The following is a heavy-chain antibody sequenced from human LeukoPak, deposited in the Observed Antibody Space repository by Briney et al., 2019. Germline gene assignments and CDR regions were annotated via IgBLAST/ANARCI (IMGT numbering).Heavy chain of an antibody. CDR1: GFTFSGSA. V-gene: IGHV3-73*01. CDR3: TRTMTTVADY. J-gene: IGHJ4*02. Sequence: GGSLRLSCAASGFTFSGSAMHWVRQASGKGLEWVGRIRSKANSYATAYAASVKGRFTISRDDSKNTAYLQMNSLKTKDTAVYYCTRTMTTVADYWGQGTLVTVSS. CDR2: IRSKANSYAT. D-gene: IGHD4-11*01.